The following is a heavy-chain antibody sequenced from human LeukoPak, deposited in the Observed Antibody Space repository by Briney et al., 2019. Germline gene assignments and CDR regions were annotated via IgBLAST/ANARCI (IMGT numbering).Heavy chain of an antibody. CDR2: ISYDGSNK. D-gene: IGHD5-12*01. V-gene: IGHV3-30-3*01. Sequence: GGSLRLSCAASGFTFSSYAMHWVRQAPGKGLEWVAVISYDGSNKYYADSVKGRFTISRDNSKNTLYLQMNSLRAEDTAVYYCARGADSGYDGDYFDYWGQGTLVTVSS. J-gene: IGHJ4*02. CDR1: GFTFSSYA. CDR3: ARGADSGYDGDYFDY.